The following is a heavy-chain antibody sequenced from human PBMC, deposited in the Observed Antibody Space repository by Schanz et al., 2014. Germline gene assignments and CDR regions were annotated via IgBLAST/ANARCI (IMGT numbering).Heavy chain of an antibody. CDR1: GFTVSKNY. J-gene: IGHJ4*02. V-gene: IGHV3-66*01. CDR3: ARGTDTAMEHRPFDY. Sequence: EVQLVESGGGLVQPGGSLRLSCAASGFTVSKNYMSWVRQAPRKGLEWVSIIYTDGSTYYADSVRDRFTISRDNSKNMLYLQINNLRAEDTAVYYCARGTDTAMEHRPFDYWGQGTLVTVSS. CDR2: IYTDGST. D-gene: IGHD5-18*01.